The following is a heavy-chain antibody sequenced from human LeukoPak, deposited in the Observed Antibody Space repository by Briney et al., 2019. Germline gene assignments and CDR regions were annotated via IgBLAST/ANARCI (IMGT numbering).Heavy chain of an antibody. CDR3: AKTGRGGMTGAFDI. CDR1: AFTFSSYA. D-gene: IGHD3-10*01. J-gene: IGHJ3*02. CDR2: ISGGGGST. Sequence: GGSLRLSCAASAFTFSSYAMNWVRQAPGKGLEWVSGISGGGGSTYYADSVKGRFTISRDNSKNTLYLQMNSLRAEDTAVYYCAKTGRGGMTGAFDIWGQGTMVTVSS. V-gene: IGHV3-23*01.